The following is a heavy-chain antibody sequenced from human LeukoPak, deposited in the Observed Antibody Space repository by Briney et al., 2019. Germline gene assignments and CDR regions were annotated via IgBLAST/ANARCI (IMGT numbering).Heavy chain of an antibody. J-gene: IGHJ4*02. D-gene: IGHD1/OR15-1a*01. CDR3: AKGPRAVEHSTQYFAY. Sequence: GGTLRLSCAASGFTFSAFGLSWVRQAPGKGLEWVSSIHGSGGTTYYADSVKGRFTVSRDSSKNTLYLQMKSLRAEDTAVYYCAKGPRAVEHSTQYFAYWGQGALSPSPQ. CDR1: GFTFSAFG. V-gene: IGHV3-23*01. CDR2: IHGSGGTT.